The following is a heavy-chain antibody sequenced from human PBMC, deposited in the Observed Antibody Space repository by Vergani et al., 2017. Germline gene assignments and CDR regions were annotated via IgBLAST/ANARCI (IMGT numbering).Heavy chain of an antibody. Sequence: QVQLVQSGAEVKKPGASVKVSCKASGYTFTSYGISWVRQAPGQGLEWMGWISAYNGNTIYAQKFQGRVTMTEDTSTDTAYMELSSLRSEDTAVYYCATDTYYYDSSGYPLGYWGQGTLVTVSS. D-gene: IGHD3-22*01. V-gene: IGHV1-18*01. CDR1: GYTFTSYG. CDR3: ATDTYYYDSSGYPLGY. CDR2: ISAYNGNT. J-gene: IGHJ4*02.